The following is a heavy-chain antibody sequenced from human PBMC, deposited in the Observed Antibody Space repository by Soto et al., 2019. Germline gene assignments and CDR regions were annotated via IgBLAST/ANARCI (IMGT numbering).Heavy chain of an antibody. CDR1: GGSISSSSYY. Sequence: QLQLQESGPGLVKPSETLSLTCTVSGGSISSSSYYWGWIRQPPGKGLEWIGSIYYSGSTYYNPPLKSRVAISVDTFKNQFSLKLSAVTAADSAVYYSARIDYGDYDFDYWGQGTLVTVSS. CDR3: ARIDYGDYDFDY. J-gene: IGHJ4*02. V-gene: IGHV4-39*01. CDR2: IYYSGST. D-gene: IGHD4-17*01.